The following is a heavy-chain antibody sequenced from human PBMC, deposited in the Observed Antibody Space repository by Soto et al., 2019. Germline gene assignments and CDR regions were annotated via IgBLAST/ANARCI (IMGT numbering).Heavy chain of an antibody. J-gene: IGHJ4*02. Sequence: QVQLVQSGAEVKKPGSSVKVSCKASGGTFSSYTISWVRQAPGQGLEWMGRIIPILGIATYAQKFQGRVTITADKSTSTAYMELSSLRSEDTAVYYCARSSYCGGDCPDTPWGQGTLVTVSS. V-gene: IGHV1-69*02. D-gene: IGHD2-21*02. CDR2: IIPILGIA. CDR3: ARSSYCGGDCPDTP. CDR1: GGTFSSYT.